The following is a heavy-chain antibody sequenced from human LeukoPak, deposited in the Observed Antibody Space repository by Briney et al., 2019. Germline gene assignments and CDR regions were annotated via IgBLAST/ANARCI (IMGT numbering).Heavy chain of an antibody. V-gene: IGHV3-23*01. CDR1: GFTFTSYA. CDR3: AKGRDTSGRQNFDF. J-gene: IGHJ4*02. Sequence: AGSLGLSCEASGFTFTSYAMHWVRQAPGEGLEWVSSISASGSGTSYTDSMNGRFTISRDNAKKTFFLQMKNLRPGDTALYYCAKGRDTSGRQNFDFWGQGTLVTVSS. D-gene: IGHD6-19*01. CDR2: ISASGSGT.